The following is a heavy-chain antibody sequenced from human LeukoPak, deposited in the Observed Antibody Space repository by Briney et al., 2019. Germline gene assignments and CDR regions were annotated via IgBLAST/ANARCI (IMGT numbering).Heavy chain of an antibody. J-gene: IGHJ3*02. Sequence: PGGSLRLSCAASGFTVSSNYMSWVRQAPGKGLEWVSVIYSAGSTSYADSVKGRFTISRDNSKNTLYLQMNSLRAEDTAVYYCARDQLSAVAGSAFDIWGQGTMATVSS. CDR2: IYSAGST. CDR1: GFTVSSNY. CDR3: ARDQLSAVAGSAFDI. D-gene: IGHD6-19*01. V-gene: IGHV3-53*01.